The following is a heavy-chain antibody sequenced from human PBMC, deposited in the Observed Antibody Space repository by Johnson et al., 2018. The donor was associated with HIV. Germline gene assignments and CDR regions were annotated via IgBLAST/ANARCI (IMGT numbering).Heavy chain of an antibody. CDR3: AARIAVADDDAFDI. D-gene: IGHD6-19*01. J-gene: IGHJ3*02. Sequence: QEQLVESGGGLVQPGGSLRLSCAASGFTFSSYAMHWVRQAPGKGLEWVAVISYDGSNKYYADSVKGRFTISRANSKNTLYIQMNSLRPEDTAVDYCAARIAVADDDAFDICGQGTMVTVSS. CDR1: GFTFSSYA. V-gene: IGHV3-30*14. CDR2: ISYDGSNK.